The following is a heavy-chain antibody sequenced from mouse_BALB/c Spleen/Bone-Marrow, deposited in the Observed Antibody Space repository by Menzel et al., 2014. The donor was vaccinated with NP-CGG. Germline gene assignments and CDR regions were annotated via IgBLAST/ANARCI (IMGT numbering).Heavy chain of an antibody. D-gene: IGHD2-1*01. CDR1: GFTFSSYT. J-gene: IGHJ4*01. CDR2: ISSGGSYT. V-gene: IGHV5-6-4*01. Sequence: DVQLVESGGGLVKPGGSLKLSCAASGFTFSSYTMSWVRQTPKKRLEWVATISSGGSYTYYPDSVKGRFTISRDNAKNTLYLQMSSLKSEDTAMYYCTRDGKGNYDYAMDYWGQGTSVTVSS. CDR3: TRDGKGNYDYAMDY.